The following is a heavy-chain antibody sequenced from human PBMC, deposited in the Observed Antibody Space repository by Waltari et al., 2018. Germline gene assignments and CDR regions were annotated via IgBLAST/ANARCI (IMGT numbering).Heavy chain of an antibody. D-gene: IGHD5-12*01. CDR2: ISPFVETP. V-gene: IGHV1-69*11. CDR1: GDTFNKHA. J-gene: IGHJ4*02. Sequence: QVQIVQSGPEVKKPGSSVTLSCKVSGDTFNKHAITWLRQGPGQGLEWMGNISPFVETPVYAQKFHDRITITADASTTTACMEVRNLRSDDTAVYFCARALLEGQAAIFASWGQGTLIAVSS. CDR3: ARALLEGQAAIFAS.